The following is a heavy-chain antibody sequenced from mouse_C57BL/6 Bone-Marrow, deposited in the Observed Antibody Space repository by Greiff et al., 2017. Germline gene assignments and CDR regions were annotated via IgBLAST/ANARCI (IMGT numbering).Heavy chain of an antibody. Sequence: EVKLVESGPGLVKPSQSLSLTCSVTGYSITSGYYWNWIRQFPGNKLEWMGFISYDGSNNYNPSLKNRISITSKTSTNQFFLKLNSETTEDTATYYGAVEEDFYCYGSEAGRFAYWGQGTMVTVSA. CDR2: ISYDGSN. CDR3: AVEEDFYCYGSEAGRFAY. V-gene: IGHV3-6*01. J-gene: IGHJ3*01. D-gene: IGHD1-1*01. CDR1: GYSITSGYY.